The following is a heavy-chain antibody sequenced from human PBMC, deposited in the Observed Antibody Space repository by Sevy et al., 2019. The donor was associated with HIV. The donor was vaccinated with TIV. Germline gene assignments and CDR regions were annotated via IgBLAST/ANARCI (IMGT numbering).Heavy chain of an antibody. CDR3: ARDRSVVVPAAILWYDP. CDR2: IKQAGSRK. D-gene: IGHD2-2*01. J-gene: IGHJ5*02. V-gene: IGHV3-7*01. CDR1: GFTFSSYW. Sequence: GGSLRLSCAASGFTFSSYWMSWVRQAPGKGLEWVANIKQAGSRKYYVDSVKGRFTISRDNAKNSLYLQMNSLRAEDTAVYYCARDRSVVVPAAILWYDPWGQGTLVTVSS.